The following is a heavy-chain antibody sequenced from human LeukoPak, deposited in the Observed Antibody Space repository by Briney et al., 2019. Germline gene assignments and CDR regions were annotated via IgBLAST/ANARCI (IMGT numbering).Heavy chain of an antibody. Sequence: ASVKVSCKASGYTFTSYYMHWVRQAPGQGLEWMGIINPSGGSTSYAQKFQGRVTMTRDTSTSTVYMVLSSLRSEDTAVYYCARDGERYYYDSSGSNWFDPWGQGTLVTVSS. CDR2: INPSGGST. CDR1: GYTFTSYY. D-gene: IGHD3-22*01. J-gene: IGHJ5*02. V-gene: IGHV1-46*01. CDR3: ARDGERYYYDSSGSNWFDP.